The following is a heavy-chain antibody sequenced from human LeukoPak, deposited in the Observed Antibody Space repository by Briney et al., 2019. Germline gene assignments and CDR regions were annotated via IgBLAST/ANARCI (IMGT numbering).Heavy chain of an antibody. D-gene: IGHD3-10*01. Sequence: SQTPSLTCTVSGGSMSSGGYYWSWIRQHPGKGLEWIGYIYYSGSTYYNPSLKSRVTISVDTSKNQFSLNLSSATAADTAVYYCARDIVGGSGSGSMDVWGQGTTVTVSS. CDR2: IYYSGST. CDR1: GGSMSSGGYY. V-gene: IGHV4-31*03. CDR3: ARDIVGGSGSGSMDV. J-gene: IGHJ6*02.